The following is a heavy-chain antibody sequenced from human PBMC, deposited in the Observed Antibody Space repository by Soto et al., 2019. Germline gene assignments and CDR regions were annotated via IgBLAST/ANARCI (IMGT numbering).Heavy chain of an antibody. CDR3: ARASYYDFWSGPLGYYYGMDV. D-gene: IGHD3-3*01. CDR1: GFTFTRYS. J-gene: IGHJ6*02. V-gene: IGHV3-21*01. CDR2: ISSTTNYI. Sequence: PGGSLRLSCAASGFTFTRYSMNWVRQAPGKGLEWVSSISSTTNYIYYGDSMKGRFTISRDNAKNSLYLQMNSLRAEDTAVYYCARASYYDFWSGPLGYYYGMDVWGQGTTVTVS.